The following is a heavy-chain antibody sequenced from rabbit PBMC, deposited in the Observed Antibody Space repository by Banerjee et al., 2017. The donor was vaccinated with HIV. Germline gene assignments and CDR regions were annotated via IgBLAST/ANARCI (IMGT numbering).Heavy chain of an antibody. D-gene: IGHD7-1*01. Sequence: QSLEESGGGLVKPGGTLTLTCKASGIDFSSYYYMCWVRQAPGKGLGWIACISTGSSDRTYYASWAKGRFTISKTSSTTVTLQITSLTAADTATYFCAREQYAGYAGYGLWGPGTLVTVS. J-gene: IGHJ2*01. CDR3: AREQYAGYAGYGL. CDR1: GIDFSSYYY. V-gene: IGHV1S40*01. CDR2: ISTGSSDRT.